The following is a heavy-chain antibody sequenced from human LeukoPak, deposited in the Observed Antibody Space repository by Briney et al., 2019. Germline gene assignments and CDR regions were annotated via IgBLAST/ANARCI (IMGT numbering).Heavy chain of an antibody. CDR1: GYTFTSHG. J-gene: IGHJ6*03. V-gene: IGHV1-18*01. D-gene: IGHD6-19*01. CDR3: SRDVRYSSGWSASGMDV. CDR2: ISTYNGNT. Sequence: ASVKDSCKASGYTFTSHGISWVRQAPGQGLEWMGWISTYNGNTNYAQKLQGRVSMTTDTSTSTDYMDLRSLRSDDTAVYYWSRDVRYSSGWSASGMDVWGKGTTVTISS.